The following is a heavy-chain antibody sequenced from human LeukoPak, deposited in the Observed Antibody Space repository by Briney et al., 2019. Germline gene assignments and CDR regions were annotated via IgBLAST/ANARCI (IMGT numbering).Heavy chain of an antibody. J-gene: IGHJ4*02. Sequence: GASVKVSCKASGYTFTSYDINWVRQATGQWLEWMGWMNPNSGNTGYAQKFQGRVTMTRNTSISTAYMELSSLRSEDTAVYYCARGSSRVVRGAPGYWGQGTLVTVSS. CDR2: MNPNSGNT. CDR3: ARGSSRVVRGAPGY. V-gene: IGHV1-8*01. D-gene: IGHD3-10*01. CDR1: GYTFTSYD.